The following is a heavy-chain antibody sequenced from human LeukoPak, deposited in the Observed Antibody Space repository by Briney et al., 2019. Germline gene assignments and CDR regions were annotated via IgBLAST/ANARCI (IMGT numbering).Heavy chain of an antibody. CDR1: GFPFTSFE. CDR3: ARVRIVGSTYDAFDI. D-gene: IGHD1-26*01. J-gene: IGHJ3*02. CDR2: ISSSADIV. Sequence: PGGALRLSFAAPGFPFTSFEKKWVPQAPRKGRGWVLYISSSADIVYYADSVRGRLTFSRDNAKNTLYLQMNTLRAEDTAVYYCARVRIVGSTYDAFDIWGQGTMVTVSS. V-gene: IGHV3-48*03.